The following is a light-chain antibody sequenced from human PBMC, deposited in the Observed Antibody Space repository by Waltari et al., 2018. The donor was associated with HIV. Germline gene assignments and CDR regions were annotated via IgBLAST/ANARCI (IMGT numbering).Light chain of an antibody. CDR1: QSLLHSNGYNY. Sequence: DILMTQSPLSLPVTPGEPASISCRYSQSLLHSNGYNYLDWYLQKPGQSPQLLIYLGSNRASGVPDRFSGSGSGTDFTLKISRVEAEDVGVYYCMQALQTPTFGQGTKLEIK. J-gene: IGKJ2*01. V-gene: IGKV2-28*01. CDR2: LGS. CDR3: MQALQTPT.